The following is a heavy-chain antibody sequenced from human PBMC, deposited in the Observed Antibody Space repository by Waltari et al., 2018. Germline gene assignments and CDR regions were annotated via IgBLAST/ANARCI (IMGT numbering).Heavy chain of an antibody. V-gene: IGHV1-69*02. CDR3: ARRVSTKGAFEV. D-gene: IGHD5-12*01. CDR2: IIPMPGIT. Sequence: QVQLVQSGAEVKQPGSSVKVSCKSSGGPFSSVGLHWLRQAPGQGLAWMGKIIPMPGITDYEQKVQGRLRITADRSTTTGYMELRSLGSEDTAIYYCARRVSTKGAFEVWGRGTLVTVSP. CDR1: GGPFSSVG. J-gene: IGHJ3*01.